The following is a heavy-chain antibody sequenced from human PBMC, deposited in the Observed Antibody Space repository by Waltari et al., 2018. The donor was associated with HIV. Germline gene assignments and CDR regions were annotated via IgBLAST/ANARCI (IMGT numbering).Heavy chain of an antibody. CDR2: LKSGTDGWTT. Sequence: EVHLVESGGGLVKPGGSLTLSCAASGFTFSSAWMSWVRQAPGQGLEWVGRLKSGTDGWTTDSAAPVKDRFSISRDDSKNTLYLQMNSLKTEDTAMYYCAASFFDSSGYRYWGQGTLVTVSS. D-gene: IGHD3-22*01. CDR1: GFTFSSAW. V-gene: IGHV3-15*01. CDR3: AASFFDSSGYRY. J-gene: IGHJ4*02.